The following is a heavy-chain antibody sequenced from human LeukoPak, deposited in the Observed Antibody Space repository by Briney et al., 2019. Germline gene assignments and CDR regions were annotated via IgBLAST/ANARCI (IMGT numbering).Heavy chain of an antibody. J-gene: IGHJ4*02. V-gene: IGHV3-74*01. CDR3: ARVEYSSGWNRS. Sequence: GGSLRLSCAASGFTFSNYWMNWVRHVPGKGLVWVSRINSDGGTTYYADSVKGRFTTSRDNSKNTVYLQMNSLRAEDTAVYYCARVEYSSGWNRSWGQGTLVTVSS. CDR2: INSDGGTT. CDR1: GFTFSNYW. D-gene: IGHD6-19*01.